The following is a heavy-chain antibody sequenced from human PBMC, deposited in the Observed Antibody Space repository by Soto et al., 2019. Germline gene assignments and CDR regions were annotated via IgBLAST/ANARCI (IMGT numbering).Heavy chain of an antibody. J-gene: IGHJ3*02. CDR2: IIGSGGTT. D-gene: IGHD5-12*01. V-gene: IGHV3-23*01. Sequence: GGSLRLCCAASGFTFSTFAMSWVRQAPGKGLEWVSAIIGSGGTTYYADSVKGRFTISRDNSKNTLYLQMNSLRAEDTAVYYCAKDAERGYDFPSAFDIWGQGTMVTVSS. CDR1: GFTFSTFA. CDR3: AKDAERGYDFPSAFDI.